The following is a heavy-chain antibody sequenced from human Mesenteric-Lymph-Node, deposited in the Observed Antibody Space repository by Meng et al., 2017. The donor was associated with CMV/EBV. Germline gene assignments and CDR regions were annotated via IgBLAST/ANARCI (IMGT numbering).Heavy chain of an antibody. D-gene: IGHD5-24*01. CDR2: IMTTGDTM. J-gene: IGHJ4*02. V-gene: IGHV3-11*04. Sequence: TFSDYSRAWIRQSPEKGLEWVSYIMTTGDTMSYADSVKGRFTISRDNAKNSLYLQMNSLTVEDTAVYYCAARWGDGYNFIVPPHYWGQGTLVTVSS. CDR1: TFSDYS. CDR3: AARWGDGYNFIVPPHY.